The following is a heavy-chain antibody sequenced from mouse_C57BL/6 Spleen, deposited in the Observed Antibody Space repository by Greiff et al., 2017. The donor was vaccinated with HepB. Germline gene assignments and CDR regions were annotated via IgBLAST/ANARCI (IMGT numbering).Heavy chain of an antibody. CDR2: IHPNSGST. D-gene: IGHD1-1*01. CDR3: ARADYGSSYGYFDY. V-gene: IGHV1-64*01. Sequence: VQLQQPGAELVKPGASVKLSCKASGYTFTSYWMHWVKQRPGQGLEWIGMIHPNSGSTNYNEKFKSKATLTVDTSSSTAYMQLSSLTSEDSAVYYCARADYGSSYGYFDYWGQGTTLTVSS. CDR1: GYTFTSYW. J-gene: IGHJ2*01.